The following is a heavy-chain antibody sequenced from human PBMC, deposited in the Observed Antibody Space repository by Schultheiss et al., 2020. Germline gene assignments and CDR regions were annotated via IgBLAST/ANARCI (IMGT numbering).Heavy chain of an antibody. V-gene: IGHV1-18*01. J-gene: IGHJ6*02. CDR1: GYTFPGYG. D-gene: IGHD6-13*01. CDR2: ISAYNGNT. Sequence: ASVKVSCKASGYTFPGYGISWVRQAPGQGLEWMGWISAYNGNTNYAQKLQGRVTMTTDTSTSTAYMELRSLRSDDTAVYYCARARASIAAAGTTRYGMDVWGQGTTVTVSS. CDR3: ARARASIAAAGTTRYGMDV.